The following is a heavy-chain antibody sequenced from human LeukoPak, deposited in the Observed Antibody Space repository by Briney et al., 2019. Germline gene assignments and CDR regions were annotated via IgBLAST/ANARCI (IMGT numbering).Heavy chain of an antibody. D-gene: IGHD1-26*01. CDR2: INHSGST. J-gene: IGHJ6*02. Sequence: SETLSLTCAVHGGSFGGYYWSWIRQPPGKGLEWIGEINHSGSTNYNPSLKSRVTISVDTSKNQFSLKLSSVTAADTAVYYCARVSGSFSLGYYYYYYGMDVWGQGTTVTVSS. CDR3: ARVSGSFSLGYYYYYYGMDV. CDR1: GGSFGGYY. V-gene: IGHV4-34*01.